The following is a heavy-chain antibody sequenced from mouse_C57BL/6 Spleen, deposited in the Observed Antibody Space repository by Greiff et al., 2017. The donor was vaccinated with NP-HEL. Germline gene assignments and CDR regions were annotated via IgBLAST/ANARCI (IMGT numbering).Heavy chain of an antibody. D-gene: IGHD1-1*01. J-gene: IGHJ2*01. Sequence: QVQLQQPGAELVRPGSSVKLSCKASGYTFTSYWMHWVKQRPIQGLEWIGNIDPSDSETHYNQKFKDKATLTVDNSSSTAYMQLSSLTSEDSAVYYCARGAGTVVAPYFDYWGQGTTLTVSS. V-gene: IGHV1-52*01. CDR3: ARGAGTVVAPYFDY. CDR1: GYTFTSYW. CDR2: IDPSDSET.